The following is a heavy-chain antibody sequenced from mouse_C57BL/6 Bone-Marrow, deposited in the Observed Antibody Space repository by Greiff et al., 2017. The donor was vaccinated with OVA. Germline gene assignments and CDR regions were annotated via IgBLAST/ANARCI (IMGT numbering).Heavy chain of an antibody. J-gene: IGHJ3*01. V-gene: IGHV5-9*01. Sequence: EVKLMESGGGLVKPGGSLKLSCAASGFTFSSYTMSWVRQTPEKRLEWVATISGGGGNTYYPDSVKGRFTISRDNAKSTLYLQMSSLRSEDTALYYCASIYYYGTRGQGTLVTVSA. CDR3: ASIYYYGT. D-gene: IGHD1-1*01. CDR2: ISGGGGNT. CDR1: GFTFSSYT.